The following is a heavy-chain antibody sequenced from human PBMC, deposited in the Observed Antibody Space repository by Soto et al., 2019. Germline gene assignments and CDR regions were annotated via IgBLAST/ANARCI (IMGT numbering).Heavy chain of an antibody. D-gene: IGHD3-10*01. J-gene: IGHJ6*02. CDR3: ARSGVTRMRGLILTSGMDF. Sequence: QVQLVESGGGVVQPGRSLRLSCAASGFTFSSYAMHWVRQPPGKGLEWVAGISYDGNNEYYADSVKGRFTVSRDNSKDTLYRHLNSLRTEDSAVYSCARSGVTRMRGLILTSGMDFWGQGTTVTVSS. CDR2: ISYDGNNE. CDR1: GFTFSSYA. V-gene: IGHV3-30*04.